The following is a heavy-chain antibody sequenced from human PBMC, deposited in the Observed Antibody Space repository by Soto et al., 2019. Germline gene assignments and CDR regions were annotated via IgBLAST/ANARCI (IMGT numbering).Heavy chain of an antibody. CDR1: GITINTDG. V-gene: IGHV3-48*01. D-gene: IGHD1-1*01. CDR3: ARGMGMATTGRYDY. J-gene: IGHJ4*02. Sequence: VHLVESGGGSVQPGGPLRLSCAASGITINTDGMNWVRQAPGKGLEWVSYISSSSDTIYYADFVKGRFTISRDNAKNSLYLQMNILRVEDTATYYCARGMGMATTGRYDYWGQGTLVTVSS. CDR2: ISSSSDTI.